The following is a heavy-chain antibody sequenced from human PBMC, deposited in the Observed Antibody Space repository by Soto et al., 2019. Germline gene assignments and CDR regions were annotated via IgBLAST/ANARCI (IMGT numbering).Heavy chain of an antibody. D-gene: IGHD1-7*01. Sequence: QVQLVQSGAEVKKPGSSVKVSCKASGGTFSSYAISWVRQAPGQGLEWMGGIIPIFGTANYAQKFQGRVTSTADETTSTADMERSSLRSEDTAVYYCARSGGLVDGTTVYYYYGMDVWGQGTTVTVSS. CDR1: GGTFSSYA. CDR3: ARSGGLVDGTTVYYYYGMDV. CDR2: IIPIFGTA. J-gene: IGHJ6*02. V-gene: IGHV1-69*12.